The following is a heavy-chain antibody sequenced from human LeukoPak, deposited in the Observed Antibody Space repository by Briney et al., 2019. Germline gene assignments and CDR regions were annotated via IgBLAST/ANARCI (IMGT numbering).Heavy chain of an antibody. V-gene: IGHV4-61*01. CDR2: IYYSGST. CDR3: ARETWVNGMDV. Sequence: SETLSLTCAVSGYSISSGYYWGWIRQPPGKGLEWIGYIYYSGSTNYNPSLKSRVTISVDTSKNQFSLKLSSVTAADTAVYYCARETWVNGMDVWGQGTTVTVSS. D-gene: IGHD4-23*01. J-gene: IGHJ6*02. CDR1: GYSISSGYY.